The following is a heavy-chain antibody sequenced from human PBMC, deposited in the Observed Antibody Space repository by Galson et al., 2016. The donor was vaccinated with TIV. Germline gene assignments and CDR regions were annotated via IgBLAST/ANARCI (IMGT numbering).Heavy chain of an antibody. Sequence: SLRLSCAASGFIFDEYAMHWVRQAPGKGLEWVSGISWNSGDIGYADSVKGRFTITRDNAKNSLFLQMNSLRPEDTALYYCVKANVYLGLVVADGAFDIWGQGTMVTVSS. D-gene: IGHD3-22*01. CDR2: ISWNSGDI. V-gene: IGHV3-9*01. J-gene: IGHJ3*02. CDR1: GFIFDEYA. CDR3: VKANVYLGLVVADGAFDI.